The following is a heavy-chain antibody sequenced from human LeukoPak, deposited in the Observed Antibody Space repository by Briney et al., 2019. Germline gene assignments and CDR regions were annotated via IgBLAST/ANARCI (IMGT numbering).Heavy chain of an antibody. V-gene: IGHV1-18*01. CDR1: GYTFTIYG. CDR3: ARDGGYCSGGSCPDNWFDP. J-gene: IGHJ5*02. Sequence: ASVKVSCKASGYTFTIYGISWVRQAPGQGLEWMGWISAYNGNTNYAQKLQGRVTMTTDTSTSTAYMELRSLRSDDTAVYYCARDGGYCSGGSCPDNWFDPWGQGTLVTVSS. CDR2: ISAYNGNT. D-gene: IGHD2-15*01.